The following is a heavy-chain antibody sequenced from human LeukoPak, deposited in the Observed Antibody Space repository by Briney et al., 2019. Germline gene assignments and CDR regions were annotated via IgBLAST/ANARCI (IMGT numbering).Heavy chain of an antibody. J-gene: IGHJ3*02. CDR3: ARDQCSSTSCYARMRAFDI. D-gene: IGHD2-2*01. CDR2: INPNSGGT. CDR1: GYTFTGYY. V-gene: IGHV1-2*02. Sequence: APVKVSCKASGYTFTGYYMHWVRQAPGQGLEWMGWINPNSGGTNYAQKFQGRVTMTRDTSISIAYMELSRLRSDDTAVYYCARDQCSSTSCYARMRAFDIWGQGTMVTVSS.